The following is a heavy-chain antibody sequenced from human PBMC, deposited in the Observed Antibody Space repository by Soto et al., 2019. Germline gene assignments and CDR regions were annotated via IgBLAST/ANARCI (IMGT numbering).Heavy chain of an antibody. CDR3: AREHYDSSGRLDY. J-gene: IGHJ4*02. D-gene: IGHD3-22*01. CDR1: GFTFSSYW. Sequence: GGSLRLSCAASGFTFSSYWMHWVRQAPGKGLVWVSLINSDGSSTTYADSVKGRFTISRDNAKNTLYLQMNSLGAEDTAVYYCAREHYDSSGRLDYWGQGTLVTVSS. CDR2: INSDGSST. V-gene: IGHV3-74*01.